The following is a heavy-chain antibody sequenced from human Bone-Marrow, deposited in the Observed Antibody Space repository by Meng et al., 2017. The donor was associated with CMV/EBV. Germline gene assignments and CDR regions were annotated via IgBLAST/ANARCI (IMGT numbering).Heavy chain of an antibody. V-gene: IGHV1-45*02. D-gene: IGHD3-16*01. CDR3: AMGEGTRSGPQGEAFDV. Sequence: SVKVSCKASGYTFTYRYLHWVRQAPGQALEWMGWITPFNGNTNYAQKFQDRVTITRDRSMSTAYMELSSLRSDDTAVYYCAMGEGTRSGPQGEAFDVWGQGTLVTVSS. J-gene: IGHJ3*01. CDR2: ITPFNGNT. CDR1: GYTFTYRY.